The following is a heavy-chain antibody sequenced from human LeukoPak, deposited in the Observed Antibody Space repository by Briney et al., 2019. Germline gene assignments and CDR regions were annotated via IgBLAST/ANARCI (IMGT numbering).Heavy chain of an antibody. Sequence: LRLWSGAAECKFVDYGVSWIRQTTGKGLEWVANIKQDGSEQFYLDSVKGRFTISRDNAKNALYLQMHSLRVEDTAVYYCARESIVVVPTTMDDASDIWGQGTMVTVSS. J-gene: IGHJ3*02. CDR2: IKQDGSEQ. V-gene: IGHV3-7*01. D-gene: IGHD2-2*01. CDR1: ECKFVDYG. CDR3: ARESIVVVPTTMDDASDI.